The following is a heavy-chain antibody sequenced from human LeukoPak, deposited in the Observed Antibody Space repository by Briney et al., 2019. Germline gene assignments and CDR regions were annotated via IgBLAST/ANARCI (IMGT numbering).Heavy chain of an antibody. D-gene: IGHD4-17*01. CDR1: GYSISSGYY. J-gene: IGHJ4*02. V-gene: IGHV4-38-2*01. CDR2: IYHSGST. CDR3: ARADYGDPYYFDY. Sequence: PSETQSLTCAVSGYSISSGYYWGWIRQPPGKGLEWIGSIYHSGSTYYNPSLKSRVTISVDTSKNQFSLKLSSVTAADTVVYYCARADYGDPYYFDYWGQGTLVTVSS.